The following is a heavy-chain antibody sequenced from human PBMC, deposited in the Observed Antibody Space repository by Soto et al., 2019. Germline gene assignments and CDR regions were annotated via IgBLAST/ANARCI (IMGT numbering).Heavy chain of an antibody. CDR1: GGSLSANY. D-gene: IGHD2-15*01. J-gene: IGHJ4*02. Sequence: PSETLSLTCAVYGGSLSANYWTWIRQPPGKGPEWIGEVNHSGGTNYNPSLRSRVTISIDTSQYQFTLKLSSVTAADTAMYYCASARFDSWGQGTLVTVSS. V-gene: IGHV4-34*01. CDR2: VNHSGGT. CDR3: ASARFDS.